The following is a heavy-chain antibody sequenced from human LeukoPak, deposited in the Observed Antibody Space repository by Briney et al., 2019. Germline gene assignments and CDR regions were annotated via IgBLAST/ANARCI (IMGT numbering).Heavy chain of an antibody. J-gene: IGHJ4*02. V-gene: IGHV4-59*01. CDR3: ASMAGDILTGSYFDY. CDR2: IYYSGST. CDR1: GGSISSYY. Sequence: SETLSLTCTVSGGSISSYYWSWIRQPPGKGLEWIGYIYYSGSTNYNPSLKSRVTISVDMSKNQFSLKLSSVTAADTAVYYCASMAGDILTGSYFDYWGQGTLVTVSS. D-gene: IGHD3-9*01.